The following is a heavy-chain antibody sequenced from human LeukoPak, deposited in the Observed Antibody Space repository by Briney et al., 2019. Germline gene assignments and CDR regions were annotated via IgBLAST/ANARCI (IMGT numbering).Heavy chain of an antibody. CDR3: ARGRDPY. V-gene: IGHV4-34*01. D-gene: IGHD5-24*01. Sequence: PSETLSLTCTVSGGSISSYYWSWIRQPPGRGLEWIGEINHSGSTNYNPSLKSRVTISVDTSKSQFSLKLNSVTAADTAMHYCARGRDPYWGQGTLVTVSS. J-gene: IGHJ4*02. CDR1: GGSISSYY. CDR2: INHSGST.